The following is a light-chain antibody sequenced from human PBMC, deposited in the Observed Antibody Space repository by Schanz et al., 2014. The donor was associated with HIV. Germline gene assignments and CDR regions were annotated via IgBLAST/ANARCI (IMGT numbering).Light chain of an antibody. CDR1: NSDVGGYNF. CDR3: SSYAGRNNLVV. J-gene: IGLJ2*01. CDR2: EVS. V-gene: IGLV2-8*01. Sequence: QSALTQPASLSGSPGQSITISCTEINSDVGGYNFVSWYQQHPGKAPKLMIYEVSKRPSGVPDRFSGSKSGNTASLTVSGLQAEDEADYYCSSYAGRNNLVVFGGGTKLTVL.